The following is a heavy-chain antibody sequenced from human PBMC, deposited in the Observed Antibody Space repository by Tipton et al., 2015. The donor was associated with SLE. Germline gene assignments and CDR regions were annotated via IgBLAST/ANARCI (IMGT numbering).Heavy chain of an antibody. J-gene: IGHJ5*02. CDR1: GDSIGSGSYY. D-gene: IGHD5-24*01. CDR3: ARALNNGWRLGDRFDP. V-gene: IGHV4-61*02. CDR2: IHTSGAT. Sequence: TLSLTCSVSGDSIGSGSYYWNWIRQPAGKGLEWIGRIHTSGATNNNPSLKSRVTISLDTSKNQFSLKLSSVTAADTAVYYCARALNNGWRLGDRFDPWGQGTLVTVSS.